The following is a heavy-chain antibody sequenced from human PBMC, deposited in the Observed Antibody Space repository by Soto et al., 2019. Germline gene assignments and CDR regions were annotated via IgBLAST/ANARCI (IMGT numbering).Heavy chain of an antibody. CDR2: INHSGST. Sequence: QVQLQQWGTGLLKPSETLSLTCAVYGGSFSGYYWSWTRQPPGKGLEWIGEINHSGSTNYNPSLKSRVTISIDKSKNQFSLKVISVTAADTAVYFCARGGSSGYVHWGQGTLVTVSS. CDR1: GGSFSGYY. J-gene: IGHJ5*02. D-gene: IGHD3-22*01. V-gene: IGHV4-34*01. CDR3: ARGGSSGYVH.